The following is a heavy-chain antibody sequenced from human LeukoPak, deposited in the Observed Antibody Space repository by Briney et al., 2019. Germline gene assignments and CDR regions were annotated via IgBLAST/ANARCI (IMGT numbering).Heavy chain of an antibody. CDR3: ARDGATYCSSTSCVRYYYMDV. J-gene: IGHJ6*03. CDR1: GFTFSSYS. V-gene: IGHV3-21*01. Sequence: GGSLRLSCAASGFTFSSYSINWVRQAPGKGLEWVSCISSTSSFIYYADSVKGRFTISRDNAKNSLYLQMNSLRAEDTAVYYCARDGATYCSSTSCVRYYYMDVWGKGTTVTVSS. CDR2: ISSTSSFI. D-gene: IGHD2-2*01.